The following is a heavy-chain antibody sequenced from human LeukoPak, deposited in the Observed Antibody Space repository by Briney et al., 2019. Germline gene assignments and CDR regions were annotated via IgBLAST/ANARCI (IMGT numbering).Heavy chain of an antibody. Sequence: ASVKVSCKASGYTFTGYYMHWVRQAPGQGLEWMGIINPSGGSTSYAQRFQGRVTMTRDTSTSTVYMELSSLRSEDTAVYYCARRCTNGVCRWGNAFDIWGQGTMVTVSS. CDR3: ARRCTNGVCRWGNAFDI. CDR1: GYTFTGYY. CDR2: INPSGGST. V-gene: IGHV1-46*01. J-gene: IGHJ3*02. D-gene: IGHD2-8*01.